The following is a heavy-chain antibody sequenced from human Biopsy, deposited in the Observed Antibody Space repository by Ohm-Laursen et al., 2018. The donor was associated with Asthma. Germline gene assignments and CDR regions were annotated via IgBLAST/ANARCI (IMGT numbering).Heavy chain of an antibody. J-gene: IGHJ6*02. CDR3: ARGYSGSDRIVYYYSGLEV. D-gene: IGHD5-12*01. CDR2: LIPVLGTP. Sequence: ASVKVSCKASGGTFSSYEISWVRQAPGQGLEWMGGLIPVLGTPDHAQMFEGRVTITADESTSTAYMELSSLSSEDTAVYYCARGYSGSDRIVYYYSGLEVWGQGTTVTVSS. CDR1: GGTFSSYE. V-gene: IGHV1-69*13.